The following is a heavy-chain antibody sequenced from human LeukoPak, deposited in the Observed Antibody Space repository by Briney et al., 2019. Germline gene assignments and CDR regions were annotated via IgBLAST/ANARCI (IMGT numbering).Heavy chain of an antibody. CDR2: IIPILGIA. J-gene: IGHJ4*02. Sequence: ASVKVSCKASGGTFSSYAISWVRQAPGQGLEWMGRIIPILGIANYAQKFQGRVTITADKSTSTAYMELSSLRSEDTAVYYCATMPRYCSGGNCSHFDYWGQGTLVTVSS. CDR1: GGTFSSYA. D-gene: IGHD2-15*01. V-gene: IGHV1-69*04. CDR3: ATMPRYCSGGNCSHFDY.